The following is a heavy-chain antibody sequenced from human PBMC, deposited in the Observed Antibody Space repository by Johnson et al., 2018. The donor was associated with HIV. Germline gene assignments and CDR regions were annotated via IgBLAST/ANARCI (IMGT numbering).Heavy chain of an antibody. J-gene: IGHJ3*02. CDR1: GFTFSTYA. CDR2: ISNNGGST. CDR3: ARRFYDSSGAGFDI. D-gene: IGHD3-22*01. Sequence: VQLVESGGGLVKPGGSLRLSCAASGFTFSTYAIHWVRQAPGKGLEYVSAISNNGGSTYYANSVKGRFTISRDNSKNTLYLQMGSLRAEDMAVYYCARRFYDSSGAGFDIWGQGTMVTVSS. V-gene: IGHV3-64*01.